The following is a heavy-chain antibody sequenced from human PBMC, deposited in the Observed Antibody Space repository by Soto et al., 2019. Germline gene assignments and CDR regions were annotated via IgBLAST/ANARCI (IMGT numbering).Heavy chain of an antibody. CDR2: ISSTTNYI. Sequence: GGSLRLSCAASGFTFTRYSTNWVRQAPGKGLEWVSSISSTTNYIYYGDSMKGRFTISRDNAKNSLYLEMNSLRAEDTAVYYCARESEDLTSNFDYWGQGTLVTVSS. V-gene: IGHV3-21*06. CDR1: GFTFTRYS. CDR3: ARESEDLTSNFDY. J-gene: IGHJ4*02.